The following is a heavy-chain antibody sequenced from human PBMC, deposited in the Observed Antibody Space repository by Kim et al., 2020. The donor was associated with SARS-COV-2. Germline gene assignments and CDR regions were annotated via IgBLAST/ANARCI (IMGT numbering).Heavy chain of an antibody. CDR1: GFSFSSRG. Sequence: GGSLRLSCAASGFSFSSRGMTWVRQAPGRGPEWLSSISASGTLTYYADSVKGRFTISRDNSKNTLFLQMNSLRAEDTAVYYCAKIEVSGYWYFDLWGHGTLVAVSS. D-gene: IGHD2-8*02. CDR2: ISASGTLT. CDR3: AKIEVSGYWYFDL. V-gene: IGHV3-23*01. J-gene: IGHJ2*01.